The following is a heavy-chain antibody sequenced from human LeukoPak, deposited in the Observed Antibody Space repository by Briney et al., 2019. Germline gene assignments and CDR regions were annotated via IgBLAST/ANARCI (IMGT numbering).Heavy chain of an antibody. CDR2: ISWNSGST. V-gene: IGHV3-9*01. D-gene: IGHD3-22*01. CDR3: AKGYDSSGYLLFDY. Sequence: QTGGSLRLSCAASGFTFYDYAMHWVRQAPGKGLGWVSGISWNSGSTYYADSVKGRFTISRDNAKNSLYLQMNSLRAEDTALYYCAKGYDSSGYLLFDYWGQGTLVTVAS. CDR1: GFTFYDYA. J-gene: IGHJ4*02.